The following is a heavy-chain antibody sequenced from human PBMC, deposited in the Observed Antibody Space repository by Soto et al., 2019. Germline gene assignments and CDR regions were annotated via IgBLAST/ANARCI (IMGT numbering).Heavy chain of an antibody. CDR1: VFTVSSNY. J-gene: IGHJ3*02. D-gene: IGHD6-13*01. Sequence: QPWWSLRLSCSASVFTVSSNYMIWVRRAPGKGLEWVSPIYRDNTTFYADSVKGRFTVSGDNSRDTLYLQMNSLRADDTAVYYCARDWGSSPDAFDIWGHGTLVTVSS. V-gene: IGHV3-53*01. CDR2: IYRDNTT. CDR3: ARDWGSSPDAFDI.